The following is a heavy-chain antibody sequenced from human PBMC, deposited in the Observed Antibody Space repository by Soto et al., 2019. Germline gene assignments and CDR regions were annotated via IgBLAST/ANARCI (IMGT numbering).Heavy chain of an antibody. Sequence: QVQLVESGGGVVQPGNSLRLSCAASGFTFSNTAMHWVRQAPGKGPEWVAVISSDGTNECYGDSVKGRFTISRDNSKRTLYLQMNSLRSEDTAVYYCVRYSGYDYFLDYWGQGTLVTVSS. D-gene: IGHD5-12*01. V-gene: IGHV3-30*03. J-gene: IGHJ4*02. CDR2: ISSDGTNE. CDR1: GFTFSNTA. CDR3: VRYSGYDYFLDY.